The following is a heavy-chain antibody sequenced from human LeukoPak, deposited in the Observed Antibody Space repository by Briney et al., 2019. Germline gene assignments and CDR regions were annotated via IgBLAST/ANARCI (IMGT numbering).Heavy chain of an antibody. CDR2: IYYSGST. CDR1: GGSISGYY. Sequence: ASETLSLTCTVSGGSISGYYWSWIRQPPGKGLEWIGYIYYSGSTNYNPSLKSRVTISVDTSKNQFSLKLSSVTAADTAVYYCARAPYYYDSSGYWFDPWGQGTLVTVSS. J-gene: IGHJ5*02. D-gene: IGHD3-22*01. V-gene: IGHV4-59*08. CDR3: ARAPYYYDSSGYWFDP.